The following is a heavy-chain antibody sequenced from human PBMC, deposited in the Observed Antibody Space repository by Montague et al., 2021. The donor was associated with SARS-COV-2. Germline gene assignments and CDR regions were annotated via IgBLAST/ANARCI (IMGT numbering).Heavy chain of an antibody. CDR3: VREGRSSAYAMDY. CDR2: IYSSGST. J-gene: IGHJ4*02. Sequence: SETLSLTRTVSGASMSGSYWGWVRQPPGKGPEWIGNIYSSGSTHYNPSLKSRVTISVDTSKSKFSLRLTSVTAADTAVYYCVREGRSSAYAMDYWGQGTLVPVSS. V-gene: IGHV4-59*01. D-gene: IGHD3-22*01. CDR1: GASMSGSY.